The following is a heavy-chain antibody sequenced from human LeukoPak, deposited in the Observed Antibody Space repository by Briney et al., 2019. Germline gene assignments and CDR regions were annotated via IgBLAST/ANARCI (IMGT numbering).Heavy chain of an antibody. CDR1: GFTFSSYV. V-gene: IGHV3-23*01. CDR2: FSASGSST. CDR3: AKEVDSVATITGAFDY. Sequence: GGSLRLSCAASGFTFSSYVMSWVRQAPGKGLEWVSSFSASGSSTHYADSVKGRFTISRDSSKNTLYLQMNSLRAEDTAIYYCAKEVDSVATITGAFDYWGQGALVTVSS. J-gene: IGHJ4*02. D-gene: IGHD5-12*01.